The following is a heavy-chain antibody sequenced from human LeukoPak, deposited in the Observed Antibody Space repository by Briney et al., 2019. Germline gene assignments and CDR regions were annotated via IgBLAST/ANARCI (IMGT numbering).Heavy chain of an antibody. J-gene: IGHJ6*02. Sequence: GGSLRLSCAASGFTFSGSAMHWVRQASGKGLEWVGRIRSKANSYATAYAASVKGRFTISRDDSKNTAYLQMNSLKTEDTAVYYCTRPPPTTVTTAHGMDVWGQGTTVTVSS. CDR3: TRPPPTTVTTAHGMDV. CDR1: GFTFSGSA. D-gene: IGHD4-17*01. V-gene: IGHV3-73*01. CDR2: IRSKANSYAT.